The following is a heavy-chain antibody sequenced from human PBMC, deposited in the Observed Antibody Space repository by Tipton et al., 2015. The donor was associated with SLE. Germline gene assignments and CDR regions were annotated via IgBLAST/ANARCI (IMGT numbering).Heavy chain of an antibody. CDR2: IYYSGST. CDR1: GGSISSGGYY. D-gene: IGHD6-6*01. J-gene: IGHJ2*01. V-gene: IGHV4-31*02. Sequence: LRLSCTVSGGSISSGGYYWSWIRQHPGKGLEWIGYIYYSGSTYYNPSLKSRVTISVDTSKNQFSLKLSSVTAADTAVYYCARDGLVQSWYFDLWGRGTRVTVSS. CDR3: ARDGLVQSWYFDL.